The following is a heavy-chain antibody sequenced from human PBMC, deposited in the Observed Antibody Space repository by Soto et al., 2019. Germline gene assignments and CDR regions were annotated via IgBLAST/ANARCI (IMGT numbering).Heavy chain of an antibody. D-gene: IGHD4-17*01. CDR1: GFTFSSYA. V-gene: IGHV3-23*01. CDR2: ISGSGGST. Sequence: EVQLLESGGGLVQPGGSLRLSCAASGFTFSSYAMSWVRQAPGKGLEWVSAISGSGGSTYYADSVKGRFTISRDNSKNTLYVQMNSLRAEDTAVYYCARSYGDYPYYHGMDVWGQGTTVTASS. CDR3: ARSYGDYPYYHGMDV. J-gene: IGHJ6*02.